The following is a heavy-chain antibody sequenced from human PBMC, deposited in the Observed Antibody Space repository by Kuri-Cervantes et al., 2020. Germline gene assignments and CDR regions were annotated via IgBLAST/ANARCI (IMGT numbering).Heavy chain of an antibody. D-gene: IGHD4-17*01. CDR1: GYSFTSYW. V-gene: IGHV5-51*01. CDR2: IFPGESDT. Sequence: GGSLRLSCKGSGYSFTSYWIGWVRQMPGKGLEWMGIIFPGESDTRYRPSLHGQITISADKSISTAYLQWSSLKAAETAMYYCERRYGDYDTNAFDLWGQGTMVTVSS. CDR3: ERRYGDYDTNAFDL. J-gene: IGHJ3*01.